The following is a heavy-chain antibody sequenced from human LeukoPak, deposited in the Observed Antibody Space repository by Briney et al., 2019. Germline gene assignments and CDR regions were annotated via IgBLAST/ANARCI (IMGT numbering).Heavy chain of an antibody. CDR2: ILPILGVT. V-gene: IGHV1-69*04. CDR1: GGTFSSYA. J-gene: IGHJ5*01. D-gene: IGHD6-19*01. Sequence: ASVKVSCKASGGTFSSYAISWVRQAPGQGLERVGRILPILGVTKYAEKFQGRLKMTADTSTNTAYMDLNSLTSDDTAVYFCARVPGRAVAGRAGWFDIWGQGTLVTASS. CDR3: ARVPGRAVAGRAGWFDI.